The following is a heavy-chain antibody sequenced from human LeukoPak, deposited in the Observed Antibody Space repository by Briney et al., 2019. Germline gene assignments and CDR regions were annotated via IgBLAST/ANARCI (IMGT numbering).Heavy chain of an antibody. D-gene: IGHD5-18*01. Sequence: PSETLSLTCTVSGGSISNYYWSWIRQPPGKGLEWIGYIYYSGRTNYNPSLKSRVTISVDTSKNQFSLKLSSVTAADTAVYYCAIQLWFPPDYWGQGTLVTVSS. V-gene: IGHV4-59*08. CDR2: IYYSGRT. CDR1: GGSISNYY. CDR3: AIQLWFPPDY. J-gene: IGHJ4*02.